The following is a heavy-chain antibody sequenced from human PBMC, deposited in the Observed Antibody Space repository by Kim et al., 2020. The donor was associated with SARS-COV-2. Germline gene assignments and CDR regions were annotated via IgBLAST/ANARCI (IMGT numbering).Heavy chain of an antibody. V-gene: IGHV4-59*01. Sequence: KYNPFFRSRVNISVDTSKNQFSLNLTTGTAGDTARYYCARYGSGSYPRFDAWGQGTLVTVSS. CDR3: ARYGSGSYPRFDA. J-gene: IGHJ4*02. D-gene: IGHD3-10*01.